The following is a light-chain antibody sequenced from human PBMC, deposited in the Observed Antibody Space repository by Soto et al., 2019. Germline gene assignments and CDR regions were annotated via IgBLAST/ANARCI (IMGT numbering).Light chain of an antibody. Sequence: IQLPQSPSTLSGSVGASVPITCRASQTIRSWLAWYQQKPGKAHKLLIYKASTLKSGVPSRFSSSGSGTEFTLTISSLQPDDFATYYCQHYNSYSEAFGQGTKVDIK. CDR3: QHYNSYSEA. CDR1: QTIRSW. V-gene: IGKV1-5*03. J-gene: IGKJ1*01. CDR2: KAS.